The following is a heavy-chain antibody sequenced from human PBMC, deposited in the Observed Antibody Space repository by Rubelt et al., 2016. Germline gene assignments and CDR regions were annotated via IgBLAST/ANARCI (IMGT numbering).Heavy chain of an antibody. V-gene: IGHV1-24*01. Sequence: QVQLVQSGAEVKKPGASVKVSCKVSGYTLTELSMHWARPAPGKGLEWMGGFDPEDGETIYAHKFQGRVTMTEDKSTDTVYMGLRSLRSKDTAVYYCATFGGSYYSRWGFDYWGQGTLVTVSS. D-gene: IGHD1-26*01. J-gene: IGHJ4*02. CDR2: FDPEDGET. CDR3: ATFGGSYYSRWGFDY. CDR1: GYTLTELS.